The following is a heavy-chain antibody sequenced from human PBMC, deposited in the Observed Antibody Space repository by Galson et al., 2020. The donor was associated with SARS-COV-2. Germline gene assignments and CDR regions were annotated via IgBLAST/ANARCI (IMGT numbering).Heavy chain of an antibody. V-gene: IGHV4-61*02. J-gene: IGHJ6*02. CDR2: IYKSGNT. Sequence: SETLSLTCTVSGASIRSGSYYWSWIRQPAGKGLEWIGRIYKSGNTNYNPSLWSQVPISVDTSKNQFSLKLTSVTAADTAVYYCARGNSPWVTSVGVRTVTCGMDGWGQGTTVTVSS. CDR1: GASIRSGSYY. CDR3: ARGNSPWVTSVGVRTVTCGMDG. D-gene: IGHD3-3*01.